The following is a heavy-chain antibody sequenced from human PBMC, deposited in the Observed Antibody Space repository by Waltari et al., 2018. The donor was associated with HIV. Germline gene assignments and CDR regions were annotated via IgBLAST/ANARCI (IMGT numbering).Heavy chain of an antibody. Sequence: KQDGSERYYVDSLKGRFTISRDNAKNSLYLQMNSLRAEDTAVYYCARELRNYYDSSGYYIKDYYYYGMDVWGQGTTVTVS. CDR3: ARELRNYYDSSGYYIKDYYYYGMDV. D-gene: IGHD3-22*01. CDR2: KQDGSER. V-gene: IGHV3-7*01. J-gene: IGHJ6*02.